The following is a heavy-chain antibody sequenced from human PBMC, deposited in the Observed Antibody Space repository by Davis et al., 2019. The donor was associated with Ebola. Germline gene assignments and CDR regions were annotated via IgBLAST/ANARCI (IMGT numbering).Heavy chain of an antibody. V-gene: IGHV4-61*08. D-gene: IGHD2-8*01. Sequence: PSETLSLTCTVSGGAVSSGGYFWAWLRPPPGKGLEWIGYIYSSGSTNFNPSLKSRVTISRDTSKNHFSLNLSSVAAADTAVYYCARVGDFQGVYWGRGTLVTVSS. CDR2: IYSSGST. CDR3: ARVGDFQGVY. CDR1: GGAVSSGGYF. J-gene: IGHJ4*02.